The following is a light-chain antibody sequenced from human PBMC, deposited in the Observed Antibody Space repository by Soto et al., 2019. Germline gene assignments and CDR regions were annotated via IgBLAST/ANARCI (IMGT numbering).Light chain of an antibody. CDR1: QSISSS. CDR3: QQSYSTPYT. V-gene: IGKV1-39*01. J-gene: IGKJ2*01. CDR2: AAS. Sequence: DIQMTQSPSSLSASVGDRVIITCRASQSISSSLNWYQQKPGKAPQLLIYAASSLQSGVPSRFSGSGSGTDFTLTISSLQPEDFATYYCQQSYSTPYTFGQGTKLEIK.